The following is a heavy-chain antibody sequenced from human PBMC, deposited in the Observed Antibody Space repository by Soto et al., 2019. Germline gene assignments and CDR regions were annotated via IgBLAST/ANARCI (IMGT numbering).Heavy chain of an antibody. J-gene: IGHJ4*02. CDR3: ARDGHSQPYGSQYARFFDI. CDR2: ISPNGDT. V-gene: IGHV1-18*01. CDR1: GHMFIGYA. D-gene: IGHD2-2*01. Sequence: QVQMVQSGAEVKNPGASVKLSCKASGHMFIGYAVTWVRQAPGQGLEWMGWISPNGDTQYAPKFEVRLNLTTETSTSTAQLELKSLRSDDTAVYFCARDGHSQPYGSQYARFFDIWGQGTLVTVSS.